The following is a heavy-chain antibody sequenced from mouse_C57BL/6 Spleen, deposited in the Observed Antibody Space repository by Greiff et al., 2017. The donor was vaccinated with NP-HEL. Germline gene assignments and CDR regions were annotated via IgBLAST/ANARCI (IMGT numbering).Heavy chain of an antibody. CDR2: IYPGDGDT. D-gene: IGHD1-1*01. Sequence: QVQLQQSGAELVKPGASVKISCKASGYAFSSYWIGQIYPGDGDTNYNGKFKGKATLTADKSSSTAYMQLSSLTSEDSAVYFCARRNSGSLRNYAMDYWGQGTSVTVSS. CDR1: GYAFSSYW. V-gene: IGHV1-80*01. J-gene: IGHJ4*01. CDR3: ARRNSGSLRNYAMDY.